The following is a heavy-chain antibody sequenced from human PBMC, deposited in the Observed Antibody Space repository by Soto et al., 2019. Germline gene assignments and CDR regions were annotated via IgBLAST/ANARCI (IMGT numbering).Heavy chain of an antibody. CDR3: AKGPTIFGVVITFEYYYGMDV. V-gene: IGHV3-23*01. J-gene: IGHJ6*02. D-gene: IGHD3-3*01. CDR1: GFILSSSA. CDR2: LSAGGSST. Sequence: AGGSLRLSFAASGFILSSSAMSWVRQAPGKGLEWVSSLSAGGSSTYYADSVKGRFTISGDKSKNTVYLQMNNLRVEDTAVYYCAKGPTIFGVVITFEYYYGMDVWGQGTTVTVSS.